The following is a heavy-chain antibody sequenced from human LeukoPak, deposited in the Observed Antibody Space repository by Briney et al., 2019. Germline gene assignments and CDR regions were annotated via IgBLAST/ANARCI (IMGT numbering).Heavy chain of an antibody. CDR2: ISSGGSTI. CDR3: ARFDGVAANFDY. D-gene: IGHD2-15*01. J-gene: IGHJ4*02. Sequence: PGGSLRLSCAASGFTFSSYEMNWVRQAPGKGLEWVSYISSGGSTIYYADSVKGRFTISRDNAKNSPYLQMNSLRAEDTAVYYCARFDGVAANFDYWGQGTLVTVSS. V-gene: IGHV3-48*03. CDR1: GFTFSSYE.